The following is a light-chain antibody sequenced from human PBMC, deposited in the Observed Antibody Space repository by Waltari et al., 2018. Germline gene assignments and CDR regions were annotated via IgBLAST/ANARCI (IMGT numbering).Light chain of an antibody. J-gene: IGLJ3*02. CDR1: SSAIGSYNL. V-gene: IGLV2-23*01. CDR3: CSYAGLNSWV. CDR2: EDT. Sequence: QSALTQPASVSGSPGQSITISCTGTSSAIGSYNLVSWYQQPPGKPPKLIIYEDTKRPTGVSNRFSGSKSGNTASLTISGLQLEDETHYFCCSYAGLNSWVFGGGTKLTVL.